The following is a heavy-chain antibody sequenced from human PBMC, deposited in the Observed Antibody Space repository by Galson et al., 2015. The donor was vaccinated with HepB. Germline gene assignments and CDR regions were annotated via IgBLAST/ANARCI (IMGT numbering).Heavy chain of an antibody. V-gene: IGHV3-48*01. CDR2: ISSSSRTI. J-gene: IGHJ4*02. CDR3: TKDLGSGYYSIDY. Sequence: SLRLSCAASGFTFSDFAVNWVRQAPGKGLQWLSFISSSSRTISYAESVKGRFTISRDNAWNSLYLQMNSLIAEDTAVYYCTKDLGSGYYSIDYWGQGTPVTVSS. CDR1: GFTFSDFA. D-gene: IGHD3-22*01.